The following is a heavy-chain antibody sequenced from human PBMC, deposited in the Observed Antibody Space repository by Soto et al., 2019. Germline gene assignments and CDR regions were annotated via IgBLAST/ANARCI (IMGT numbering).Heavy chain of an antibody. CDR2: ISGYNGNT. D-gene: IGHD1-1*01. V-gene: IGHV1-18*01. Sequence: QVQLEQSGAEVKKPGASVKVSCEASGYAFTSYGLSWVRESPGQGLEGMGWISGYNGNTNYEQKVQGRVTMTTDTSTSTAYMELRSLRSDDTAVYYCARKGTGGPLDIWGQGTMVTVSS. CDR1: GYAFTSYG. CDR3: ARKGTGGPLDI. J-gene: IGHJ3*02.